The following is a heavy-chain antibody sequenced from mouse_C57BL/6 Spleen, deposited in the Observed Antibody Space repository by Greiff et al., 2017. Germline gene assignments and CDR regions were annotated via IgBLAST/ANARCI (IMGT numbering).Heavy chain of an antibody. CDR3: ARHEDGITTVVARGAMDY. V-gene: IGHV1-62-2*01. D-gene: IGHD1-1*01. J-gene: IGHJ4*01. CDR2: FFPGSGSI. CDR1: GYTFTEYT. Sequence: VQLQQSGAELVKPGASVKLSCKASGYTFTEYTIHWVKQRSGQGLEWIGWFFPGSGSIKYNEKFKDKATLTADKSSSTVYMELSRLTSEDSAVYFCARHEDGITTVVARGAMDYWGQGTSVTVSS.